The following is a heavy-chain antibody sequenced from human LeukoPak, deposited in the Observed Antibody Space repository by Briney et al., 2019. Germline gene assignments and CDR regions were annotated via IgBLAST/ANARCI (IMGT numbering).Heavy chain of an antibody. Sequence: GGSLRLSCAASGFTFSSYGMHWVRQAPGKGLEWVAVISYDGSNKYYADSVKGRFTISRDNSKNTLYLQMNSLRAEDTAVYYCAKDRGYCSSTSCYHPGWVDYWGQGTLVTVSS. D-gene: IGHD2-2*01. CDR3: AKDRGYCSSTSCYHPGWVDY. J-gene: IGHJ4*02. V-gene: IGHV3-30*18. CDR2: ISYDGSNK. CDR1: GFTFSSYG.